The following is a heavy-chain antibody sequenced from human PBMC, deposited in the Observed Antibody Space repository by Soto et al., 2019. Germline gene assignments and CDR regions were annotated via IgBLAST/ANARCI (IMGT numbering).Heavy chain of an antibody. V-gene: IGHV1-69*04. CDR3: ARETRRGYYDSSGYLTTDY. J-gene: IGHJ4*02. D-gene: IGHD3-22*01. CDR2: IIPILGIA. Sequence: SVKVSCKASGGTFSSYTISWVRQAPGQGLEWMGRIIPILGIANYAQKFQGRVTITADKSTSTAYMELSSLRSEDTAVYYCARETRRGYYDSSGYLTTDYWGQGTLVTVSS. CDR1: GGTFSSYT.